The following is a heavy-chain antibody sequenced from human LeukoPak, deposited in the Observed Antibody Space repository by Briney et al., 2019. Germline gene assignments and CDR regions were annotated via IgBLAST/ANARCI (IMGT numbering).Heavy chain of an antibody. CDR2: IKSKTDGGTT. D-gene: IGHD5/OR15-5a*01. Sequence: GGSLRLSCAAPGFTFSNAWMSWVRQAPGKGLEWVGRIKSKTDGGTTDYAAPVKGRFTISRDDSKNTLYLQMNSLKTEDTAVYYCTTEFVYDSPGPWGQGTLVTVSS. J-gene: IGHJ5*02. V-gene: IGHV3-15*01. CDR3: TTEFVYDSPGP. CDR1: GFTFSNAW.